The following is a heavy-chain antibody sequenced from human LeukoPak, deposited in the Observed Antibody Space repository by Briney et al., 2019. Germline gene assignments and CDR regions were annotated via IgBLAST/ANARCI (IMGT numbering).Heavy chain of an antibody. CDR1: VDSFSGHY. Sequence: SETLSLTCAVYVDSFSGHYWSGIREPPGKGLEGIGEITDGERTSYSPSLKSRATMSVFPSQRQFSLELDSVTAADTAIYYCVRRSRVAMPNALDLISDFWGQGTLVTVSS. D-gene: IGHD6-13*01. V-gene: IGHV4-34*01. CDR2: ITDGERT. CDR3: VRRSRVAMPNALDLISDF. J-gene: IGHJ4*02.